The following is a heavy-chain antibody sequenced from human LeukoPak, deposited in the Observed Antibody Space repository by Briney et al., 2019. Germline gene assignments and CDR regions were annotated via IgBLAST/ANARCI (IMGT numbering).Heavy chain of an antibody. CDR2: ISAYNGNT. Sequence: ASVKVSCKVSGYTLTELSMHWVRQAPGQGLEWMGWISAYNGNTNYAQKLQGRVTMTTDTSTSTAYMELRSLRSDDTAVYYCARDLYDSSGYYRDYWGQGTLVTVSS. V-gene: IGHV1-18*01. CDR1: GYTLTELS. D-gene: IGHD3-22*01. CDR3: ARDLYDSSGYYRDY. J-gene: IGHJ4*02.